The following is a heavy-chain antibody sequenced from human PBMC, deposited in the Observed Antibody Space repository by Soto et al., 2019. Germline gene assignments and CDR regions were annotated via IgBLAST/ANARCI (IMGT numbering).Heavy chain of an antibody. CDR3: ARWAEGVTTPHFDY. CDR2: IYPDDSDI. J-gene: IGHJ4*01. V-gene: IGHV5-51*01. CDR1: RYRFTNYW. Sequence: PGESLKISCQGSRYRFTNYWIGWVRQMPGKGLEWMGIIYPDDSDIRYSPSFQGQVTISADKSISTAYLQWSSLKASDTAMYYCARWAEGVTTPHFDYWGQGTLVTVSS. D-gene: IGHD4-17*01.